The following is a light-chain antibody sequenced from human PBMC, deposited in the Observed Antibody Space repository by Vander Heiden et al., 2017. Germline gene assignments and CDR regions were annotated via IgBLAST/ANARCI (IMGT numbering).Light chain of an antibody. CDR2: DVS. J-gene: IGLJ2*01. CDR1: SSDVVGYNY. V-gene: IGLV2-11*01. CDR3: CSYAGSYTFVV. Sequence: QSALTQPRPVAGCPGTSVPISCTGTSSDVVGYNYVSWYQQHPGKAPKLMIYDVSKRPSGVPDRFSGSKSGNTASLTISGLQAEDEADYYCCSYAGSYTFVVFGGGTKLTVL.